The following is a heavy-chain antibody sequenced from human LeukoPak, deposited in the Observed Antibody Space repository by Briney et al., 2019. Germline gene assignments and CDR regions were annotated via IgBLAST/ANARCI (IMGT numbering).Heavy chain of an antibody. CDR3: TRGYSGRSAYAFDI. CDR1: GSTFSDQY. D-gene: IGHD1-26*01. V-gene: IGHV3-72*01. CDR2: TGNKASRYTT. Sequence: GGSLRLSWAASGSTFSDQYMDWVRQAPGKGLQWVGRTGNKASRYTTEYAASVEGRFTISRDDSKNSLYLQMNSLKTEDTALYYCTRGYSGRSAYAFDIWGQGTMVTVSS. J-gene: IGHJ3*02.